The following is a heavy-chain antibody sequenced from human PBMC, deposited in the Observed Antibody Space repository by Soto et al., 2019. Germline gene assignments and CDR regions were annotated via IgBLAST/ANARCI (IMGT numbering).Heavy chain of an antibody. Sequence: SETLSLTCTVSGGSIGSSSYYWGWIRQPPGKGLEWIGSIYDRGSTYSNPSLKSRLTTSLDTSKNQFSLKLSSVTAADTAVYYCASPTVYYYGSGILAWGQGTLVTVSS. J-gene: IGHJ5*02. CDR2: IYDRGST. D-gene: IGHD3-10*01. CDR1: GGSIGSSSYY. CDR3: ASPTVYYYGSGILA. V-gene: IGHV4-39*01.